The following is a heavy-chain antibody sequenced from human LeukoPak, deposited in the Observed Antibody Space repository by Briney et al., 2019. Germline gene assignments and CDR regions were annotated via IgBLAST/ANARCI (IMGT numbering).Heavy chain of an antibody. CDR2: IYTSGST. V-gene: IGHV4-4*09. J-gene: IGHJ5*02. D-gene: IGHD2-2*02. CDR3: ARQDGYCSSTSCYNHNWFDP. Sequence: PSETLSLTCTVSGGSISSYYWSWLRQPPGKGLEWIGYIYTSGSTNYNPSLKSRVTISVDTSKNQFSLKLSSVTAADTAVYYCARQDGYCSSTSCYNHNWFDPWGQGTLVTVSS. CDR1: GGSISSYY.